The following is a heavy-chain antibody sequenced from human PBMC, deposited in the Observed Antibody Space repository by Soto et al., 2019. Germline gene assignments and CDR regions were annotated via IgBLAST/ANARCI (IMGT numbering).Heavy chain of an antibody. D-gene: IGHD2-15*01. CDR1: GGSIDDSHSF. Sequence: PSETLSLTCDVSGGSIDDSHSFWGWVRQPPGKGLEFIGSVYYSGGAYYSPSLKSRVTVSVDTSKNQLSLRVNSVTAADTAVYYGLRVVEAATRHTESGSWGQGVVVTFSS. CDR3: LRVVEAATRHTESGS. CDR2: VYYSGGA. J-gene: IGHJ5*02. V-gene: IGHV4-39*01.